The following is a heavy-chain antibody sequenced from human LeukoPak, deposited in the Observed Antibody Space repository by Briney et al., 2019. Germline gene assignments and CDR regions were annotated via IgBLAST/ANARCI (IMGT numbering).Heavy chain of an antibody. V-gene: IGHV3-7*01. Sequence: TGGSLRLSCAASGFTFSSYWMSWVRQAPGKGLEWVANIKQDGSEKYYVDSVKGRFTISRDNAKNSLYLQMNSLRAEDTAVYYCARVGLGITIFGVVKNAFDIRGQGTMVTVSS. J-gene: IGHJ3*02. D-gene: IGHD3-3*01. CDR1: GFTFSSYW. CDR3: ARVGLGITIFGVVKNAFDI. CDR2: IKQDGSEK.